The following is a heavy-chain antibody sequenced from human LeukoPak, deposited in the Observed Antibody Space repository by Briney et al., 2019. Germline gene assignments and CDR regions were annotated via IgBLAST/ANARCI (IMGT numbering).Heavy chain of an antibody. CDR2: ISAYNGNT. CDR3: ARDRKYYYDSSGYYLRY. V-gene: IGHV1-18*01. D-gene: IGHD3-22*01. Sequence: ASVKVSCKASGYTFTSYGISWVRQAPGQGLEWMGWISAYNGNTNYAQRLQGRVTMTTDTSTSTAYMELRSLRSDDTAVYYCARDRKYYYDSSGYYLRYWGQGTLVTVSS. CDR1: GYTFTSYG. J-gene: IGHJ4*02.